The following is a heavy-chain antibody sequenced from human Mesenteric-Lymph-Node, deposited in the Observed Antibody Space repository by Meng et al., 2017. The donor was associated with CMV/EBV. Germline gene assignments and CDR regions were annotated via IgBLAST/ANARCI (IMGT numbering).Heavy chain of an antibody. J-gene: IGHJ4*02. Sequence: SETLSLTCTVSGYSISSGYYWGWIRQPPGKGLEWIGSIYYSGSTYYNPSLKSRVTISVDTSKNQFSLKLSSVTAADTAVYYCARRRDYDFWSGYSNVFDYWGQGTLVTVSS. CDR3: ARRRDYDFWSGYSNVFDY. V-gene: IGHV4-38-2*02. CDR1: GYSISSGYY. D-gene: IGHD3-3*01. CDR2: IYYSGST.